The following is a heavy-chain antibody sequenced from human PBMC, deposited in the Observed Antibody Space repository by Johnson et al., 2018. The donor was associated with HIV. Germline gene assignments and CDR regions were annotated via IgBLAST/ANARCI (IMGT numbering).Heavy chain of an antibody. V-gene: IGHV3-11*04. J-gene: IGHJ3*02. CDR2: ISRSGRTI. CDR3: AREEGTDILTRGDAFDI. Sequence: QVQVLESGGDLVKPGGSLRLSCAASGFIFSDYYMTWIRQAPGKGLESISYISRSGRTIYYADAVKGRFTLSRDNAKKSLYLQMNSLRAEDTAVYYCAREEGTDILTRGDAFDIWGQGTMVTVSS. D-gene: IGHD3-9*01. CDR1: GFIFSDYY.